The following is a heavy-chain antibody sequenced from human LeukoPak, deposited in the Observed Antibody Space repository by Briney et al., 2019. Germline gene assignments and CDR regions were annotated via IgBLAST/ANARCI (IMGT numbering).Heavy chain of an antibody. J-gene: IGHJ5*02. V-gene: IGHV4-39*07. CDR3: ARILWFGELNWFDP. CDR1: GGSISSSSYY. CDR2: IYTSGST. Sequence: SETLSLTCTVSGGSISSSSYYWGWIRQPPGKGLEWIGRIYTSGSTNYNPSLKSRVTMSVDTSKNQFSLKLSSVTAADTAVYYCARILWFGELNWFDPWGQGTLVTVSS. D-gene: IGHD3-10*01.